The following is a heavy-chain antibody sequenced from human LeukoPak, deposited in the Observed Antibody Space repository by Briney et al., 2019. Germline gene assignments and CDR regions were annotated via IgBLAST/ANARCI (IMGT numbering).Heavy chain of an antibody. V-gene: IGHV3-64*02. CDR3: ARFRDFVY. CDR2: ISGGGGST. J-gene: IGHJ4*02. Sequence: GESLRLSCAASGFTFSSYAIHWVRQAPGKGLEYVSAISGGGGSTHYVDSVKGRFTISRDKSKNTVYLQMGSLRAEDTAVYYCARFRDFVYWGQASLATLSS. CDR1: GFTFSSYA.